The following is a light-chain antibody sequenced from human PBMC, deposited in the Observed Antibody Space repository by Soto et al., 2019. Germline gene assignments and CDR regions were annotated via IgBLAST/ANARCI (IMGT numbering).Light chain of an antibody. CDR3: TSYTSSSTLYV. J-gene: IGLJ1*01. V-gene: IGLV2-14*01. CDR2: DVR. Sequence: QSVLTQPASVSGSPGQSITISCTGTSSDVGGYNYVSWYQQHPGKAPKLMIYDVRNRASGASNRFSGSKSGNTAPLTISGLQAEDEADYYCTSYTSSSTLYVFGTGTKLTVL. CDR1: SSDVGGYNY.